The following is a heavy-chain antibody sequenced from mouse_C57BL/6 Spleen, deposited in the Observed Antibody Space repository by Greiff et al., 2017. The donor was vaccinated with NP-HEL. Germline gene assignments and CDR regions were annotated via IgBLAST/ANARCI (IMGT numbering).Heavy chain of an antibody. J-gene: IGHJ4*01. V-gene: IGHV5-4*01. D-gene: IGHD2-2*01. CDR3: ARGGYDRTPYYAMDY. Sequence: EVQGVESGGGLVKPGGSLKLSCAASGFTFSSYAMSWVRQTPEKRLEWVATISDGGSYTYYPDNVKGRFTISRDNAKNNLYLQMSHLKSEDTAMYYCARGGYDRTPYYAMDYWGQGTSVTVSS. CDR2: ISDGGSYT. CDR1: GFTFSSYA.